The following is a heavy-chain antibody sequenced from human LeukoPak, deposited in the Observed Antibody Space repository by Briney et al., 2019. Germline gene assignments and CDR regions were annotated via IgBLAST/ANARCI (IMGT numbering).Heavy chain of an antibody. CDR2: INHSGST. J-gene: IGHJ6*03. CDR3: ARRGRSSSWYVSYYYYYMDV. V-gene: IGHV4-34*01. D-gene: IGHD6-13*01. Sequence: SETLSLTCTVSGGSISSYYWSWIRQPPGKGLEWIGEINHSGSTNYNPSLKSRVTISVDTSKNQFSLKLSSVTAADTAVYYCARRGRSSSWYVSYYYYYMDVWGKGTTVTVSS. CDR1: GGSISSYY.